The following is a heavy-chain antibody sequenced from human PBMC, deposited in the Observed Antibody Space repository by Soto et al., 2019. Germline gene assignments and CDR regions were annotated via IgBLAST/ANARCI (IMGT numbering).Heavy chain of an antibody. CDR1: GYTFTSYG. D-gene: IGHD4-4*01. CDR2: ISAYNGNT. J-gene: IGHJ6*02. V-gene: IGHV1-18*01. Sequence: ASVKVSCKASGYTFTSYGISWVRQAPGQGLEWMGWISAYNGNTNYAQKLQGRVTMTTDTSTSTAYMELRSLRSDDTAVYYCAREGETVTKYYYYYGMDVWGQGTTVTASS. CDR3: AREGETVTKYYYYYGMDV.